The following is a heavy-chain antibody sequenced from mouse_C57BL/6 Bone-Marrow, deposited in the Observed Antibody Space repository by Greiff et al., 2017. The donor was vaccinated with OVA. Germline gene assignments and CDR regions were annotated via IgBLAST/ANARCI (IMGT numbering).Heavy chain of an antibody. J-gene: IGHJ4*01. CDR2: ISGGGGNT. D-gene: IGHD1-1*01. V-gene: IGHV5-9*01. CDR3: ARLYYGSSPYYAMDY. CDR1: GFTFSSYT. Sequence: EVQLVESGGGLVKPGGSLKLSCAASGFTFSSYTMSWVRQTPEKRLEWVATISGGGGNTYYPDSVKGLFTISRDNAKNTLYLQMSSLRSEDTALYYCARLYYGSSPYYAMDYWGQGTSVTVSS.